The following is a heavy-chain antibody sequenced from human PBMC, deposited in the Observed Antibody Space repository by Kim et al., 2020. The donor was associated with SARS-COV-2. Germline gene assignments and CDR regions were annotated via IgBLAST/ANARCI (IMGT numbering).Heavy chain of an antibody. Sequence: VKGRFTISRDNSKNTLYLQMNSLRAEDTAVYYCAIQRGRGSGSYYNYFDYWGQGTLVTVSS. D-gene: IGHD1-26*01. CDR3: AIQRGRGSGSYYNYFDY. J-gene: IGHJ4*02. V-gene: IGHV3-23*01.